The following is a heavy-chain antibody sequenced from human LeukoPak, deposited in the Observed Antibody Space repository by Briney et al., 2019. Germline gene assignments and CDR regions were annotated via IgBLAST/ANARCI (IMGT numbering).Heavy chain of an antibody. CDR2: INWNGGST. V-gene: IGHV3-20*04. CDR3: ARDGSGSYYGPYYFDY. CDR1: GFTFDDYG. Sequence: GGSLRLSCAASGFTFDDYGMSWVRQAPGKGLEWVSGINWNGGSTSYADSVKGRFTISRDNAKNSLYLQMNSLRAEDTALYYCARDGSGSYYGPYYFDYWGQGTLVTVSS. J-gene: IGHJ4*02. D-gene: IGHD1-26*01.